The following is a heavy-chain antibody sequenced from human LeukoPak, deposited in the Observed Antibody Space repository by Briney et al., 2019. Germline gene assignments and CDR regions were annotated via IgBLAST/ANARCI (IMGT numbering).Heavy chain of an antibody. CDR1: GGSINSYY. Sequence: SDTLSLTCTVSGGSINSYYWTWIRQPPGKGLEWIGSIYYTGTTSYNSSLKSRVTISIDTSKNQFSLNLNSVTAADTAVYYCARHWYGGNFLFDYWGQGTLITVSS. J-gene: IGHJ4*02. V-gene: IGHV4-59*08. CDR2: IYYTGTT. D-gene: IGHD4-23*01. CDR3: ARHWYGGNFLFDY.